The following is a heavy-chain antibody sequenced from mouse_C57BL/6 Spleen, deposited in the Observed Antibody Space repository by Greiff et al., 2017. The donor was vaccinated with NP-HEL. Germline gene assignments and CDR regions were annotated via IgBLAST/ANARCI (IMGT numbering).Heavy chain of an antibody. Sequence: VQLQQSGPELVKPGASVKISCKASGYTFTDYYMNWVKQSHGKSLEWIGDINPNNGGTSYNQKFKGKATLTVDKSSSTAYMELRSLTSEDSAVYYCARVSTTVVAPNWDYYAMDYWGQGTSVTVSS. CDR1: GYTFTDYY. V-gene: IGHV1-26*01. CDR2: INPNNGGT. J-gene: IGHJ4*01. CDR3: ARVSTTVVAPNWDYYAMDY. D-gene: IGHD1-1*01.